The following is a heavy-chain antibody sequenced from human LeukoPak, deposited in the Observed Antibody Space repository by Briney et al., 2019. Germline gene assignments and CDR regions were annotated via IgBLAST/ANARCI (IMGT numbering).Heavy chain of an antibody. D-gene: IGHD3-3*01. CDR1: GYTYTGYY. Sequence: SVKVSFKASGYTYTGYYMHWVRQAPGQGLEWMGRINPNSGGTNYAQKFQGRVTMTRDTSISTAYMELSRLRSDDTAVYYCARGTEYYDFWSGYLNAAYDYWGQGTLVTVSS. CDR3: ARGTEYYDFWSGYLNAAYDY. CDR2: INPNSGGT. J-gene: IGHJ4*02. V-gene: IGHV1-2*06.